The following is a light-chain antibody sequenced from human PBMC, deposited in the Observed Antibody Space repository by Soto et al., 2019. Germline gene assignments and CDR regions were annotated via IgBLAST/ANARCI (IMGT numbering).Light chain of an antibody. Sequence: EIVMTQSPATLSVSPGERATLSCRASQSVSSNLAWYQQKPGQSPRLLIYGTPTRATGIPARFSGSGPGTEFTLTISSLQSEDFAVYYCHQYNFWPTFGQGTKV. CDR1: QSVSSN. V-gene: IGKV3-15*01. CDR3: HQYNFWPT. J-gene: IGKJ1*01. CDR2: GTP.